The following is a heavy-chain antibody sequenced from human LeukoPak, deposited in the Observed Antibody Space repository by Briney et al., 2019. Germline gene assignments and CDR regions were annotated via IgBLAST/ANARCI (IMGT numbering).Heavy chain of an antibody. Sequence: PSETLSLTCTVSGGSISSYSWSWMRQPAGKGLERIGRIYPRESPNYNPSLKSRVIMSVDKSKNQFSLKLRSVTAADTAVYYCAREWHHVFDYWGQGNLVTVSS. D-gene: IGHD5-12*01. CDR3: AREWHHVFDY. V-gene: IGHV4-4*07. CDR2: IYPRESP. J-gene: IGHJ4*02. CDR1: GGSISSYS.